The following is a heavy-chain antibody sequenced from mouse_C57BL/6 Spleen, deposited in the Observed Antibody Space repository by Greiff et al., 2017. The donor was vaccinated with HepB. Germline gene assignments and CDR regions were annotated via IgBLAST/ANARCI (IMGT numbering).Heavy chain of an antibody. V-gene: IGHV1-42*01. D-gene: IGHD1-1*01. CDR1: GYSFTGYY. J-gene: IGHJ3*01. CDR3: ARDYGSSYWAWFAY. Sequence: VQLKESGPELVKPGASVKISCKASGYSFTGYYMNWVKQSPEKSLEWIGEINPSTGGTTYNQKFKAKATLTVDKSSSTAYMQLKSLTSEDSAVYYCARDYGSSYWAWFAYWGQGTLVTVSA. CDR2: INPSTGGT.